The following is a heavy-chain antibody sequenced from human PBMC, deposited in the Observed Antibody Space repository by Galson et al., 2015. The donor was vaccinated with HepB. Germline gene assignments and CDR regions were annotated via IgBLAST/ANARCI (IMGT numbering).Heavy chain of an antibody. CDR3: ARLGNDSTRYYYDSSGYYNPPPRYYYYGMDV. D-gene: IGHD3-22*01. V-gene: IGHV5-51*01. CDR2: IYTGDSDT. CDR1: GYSFPSYW. Sequence: QSGAEVKKPGESLKISCKGSGYSFPSYWIGWVRQMPGKGLAWMGIIYTGDSDTRYSPSFQGQVTISADKSISTAYLQWSSLKDSDTAMYYCARLGNDSTRYYYDSSGYYNPPPRYYYYGMDVWGQGTTVTVSS. J-gene: IGHJ6*02.